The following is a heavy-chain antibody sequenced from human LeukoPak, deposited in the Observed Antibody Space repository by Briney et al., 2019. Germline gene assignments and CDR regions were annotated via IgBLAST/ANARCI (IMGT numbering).Heavy chain of an antibody. CDR2: TSSSGSTI. Sequence: GGSLRLSCAASGFTFSSYEMNWVRQAPGKGLEWVSYTSSSGSTIYYADSVKGRFTISRDNAKNSLYLQMNSLRAEDTAVYYCARAQLNYYDSSGYYPPFDYWGQGTLVTVSS. V-gene: IGHV3-48*03. D-gene: IGHD3-22*01. CDR1: GFTFSSYE. J-gene: IGHJ4*02. CDR3: ARAQLNYYDSSGYYPPFDY.